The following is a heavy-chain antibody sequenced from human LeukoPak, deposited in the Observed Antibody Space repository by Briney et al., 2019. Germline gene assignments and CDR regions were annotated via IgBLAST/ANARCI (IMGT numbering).Heavy chain of an antibody. CDR2: ISGST. V-gene: IGHV4-59*11. Sequence: PSGTLSLTCTVSGAPISSHYWSWVRQPPGKGLEWIGYISGSTSYNPSLKSRVTLSIDIPKNQFSMKLSSVTAADTAVYYCARDRWFDLWGQGTLVIVSS. CDR3: ARDRWFDL. CDR1: GAPISSHY. J-gene: IGHJ5*02.